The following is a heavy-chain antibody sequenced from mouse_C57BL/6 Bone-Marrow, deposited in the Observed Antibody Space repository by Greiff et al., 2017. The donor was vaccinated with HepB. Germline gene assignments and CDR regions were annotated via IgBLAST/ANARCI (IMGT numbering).Heavy chain of an antibody. CDR1: GYTFTSYW. D-gene: IGHD1-1*01. CDR2: IHPNSGST. J-gene: IGHJ3*01. V-gene: IGHV1-64*01. CDR3: ARYYGPWFAY. Sequence: QVQLKQPGAELVKPGASVKLSCKASGYTFTSYWMHWVKQRPGQGLEWIGMIHPNSGSTNYNEKFKSKATLTVDKSSSTAYMQLSSLTSEDSAVYYCARYYGPWFAYWGQGTLVTVSA.